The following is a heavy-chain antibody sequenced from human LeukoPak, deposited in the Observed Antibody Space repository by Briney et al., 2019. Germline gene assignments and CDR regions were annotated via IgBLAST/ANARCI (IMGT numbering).Heavy chain of an antibody. V-gene: IGHV1-18*01. Sequence: ASVKVSCKASGYTFTSYGISWVRQAPGQGLEWMGWISAYNGNTNYAQKLQGRVTMTTDTSTSTAYMELRSLRSDDTAVYYCARRNRGYDGSGYYRGYYGMDVWGQGTAVTVSS. D-gene: IGHD3-22*01. CDR3: ARRNRGYDGSGYYRGYYGMDV. CDR2: ISAYNGNT. J-gene: IGHJ6*02. CDR1: GYTFTSYG.